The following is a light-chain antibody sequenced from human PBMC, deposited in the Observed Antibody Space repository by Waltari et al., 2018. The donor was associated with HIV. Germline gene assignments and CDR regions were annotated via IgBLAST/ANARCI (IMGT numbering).Light chain of an antibody. Sequence: DIQMTQTPFSVSASVGDKVTITCRASQDISNWLAWYQQKPGEAPKLLIYAASSLESGVPSRFSGSASGTYFTLTINSLQPEDFATYFCQQANTFPLTLGQGTRLELK. CDR2: AAS. V-gene: IGKV1-12*01. J-gene: IGKJ5*01. CDR1: QDISNW. CDR3: QQANTFPLT.